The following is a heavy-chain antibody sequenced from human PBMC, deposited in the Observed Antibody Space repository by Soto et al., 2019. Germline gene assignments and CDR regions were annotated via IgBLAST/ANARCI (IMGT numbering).Heavy chain of an antibody. Sequence: EASVKVSCKASGYTFTSYYINWVRQAPGQGLEWVGIINPSGGAISDAQKFQGRITMTRDTSTNTVYMELSSLRSEDTAVYYCARDNEGIASPGGLQHWGQGTLVTVSS. V-gene: IGHV1-46*01. D-gene: IGHD6-13*01. CDR1: GYTFTSYY. J-gene: IGHJ1*01. CDR3: ARDNEGIASPGGLQH. CDR2: INPSGGAI.